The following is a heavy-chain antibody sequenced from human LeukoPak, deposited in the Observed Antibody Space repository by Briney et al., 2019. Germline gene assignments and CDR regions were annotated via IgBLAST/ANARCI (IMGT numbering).Heavy chain of an antibody. CDR3: ARDPRTMVRGVYFDY. CDR2: ISAYNGNT. Sequence: ASVKVSCKASGYTFTSYGISWVRQASGQGLEWMGWISAYNGNTNYAQKLQGRVTMTTDTSTSTAYMELRSLRSDDTAVYYCARDPRTMVRGVYFDYWGQGTLVTVSS. D-gene: IGHD3-10*01. CDR1: GYTFTSYG. V-gene: IGHV1-18*04. J-gene: IGHJ4*02.